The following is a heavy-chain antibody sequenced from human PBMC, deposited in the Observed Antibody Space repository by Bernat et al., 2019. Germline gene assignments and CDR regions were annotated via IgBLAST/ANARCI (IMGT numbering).Heavy chain of an antibody. CDR1: GGSISSSSYY. D-gene: IGHD6-13*01. J-gene: IGHJ5*02. Sequence: QLQLQESGPGLVKPSETLSLTCTVSGGSISSSSYYWGWIRQPPGKGLEWIGSIYYSGSTYYNPSLKSRVTISIDASKNQFTLKLSSVTAADTAVYYCARNAGAGTVVLVWFDPWGQGTLVTVSS. V-gene: IGHV4-39*01. CDR2: IYYSGST. CDR3: ARNAGAGTVVLVWFDP.